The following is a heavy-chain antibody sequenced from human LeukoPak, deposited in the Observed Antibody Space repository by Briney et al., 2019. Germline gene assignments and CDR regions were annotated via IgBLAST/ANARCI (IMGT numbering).Heavy chain of an antibody. D-gene: IGHD5-18*01. CDR1: GYTFTSYG. V-gene: IGHV1-18*01. CDR3: ARGNTAMVTGHYYYYMDV. CDR2: ISAYNGNT. Sequence: ASVKVSCKASGYTFTSYGISWVRQAPGQGLEWMGWISAYNGNTNYAQKLQGRVTMTTDTSTSTAYMELRSLRSDDTAVYYCARGNTAMVTGHYYYYMDVWGKGTTVTISS. J-gene: IGHJ6*03.